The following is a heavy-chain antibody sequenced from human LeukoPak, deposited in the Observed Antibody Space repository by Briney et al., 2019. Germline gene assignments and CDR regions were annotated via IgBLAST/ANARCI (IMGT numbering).Heavy chain of an antibody. CDR2: IRSNSDGGTA. Sequence: GGSLRLSCAASGFTFRNIWMTWVRQAPGKGLEWVGRIRSNSDGGTADYAAPVKGRFTISRDDSKTTLYLQLNSLKAEDTAVYYCTTATSVTTSWSWGQGTQVTVSS. D-gene: IGHD5-24*01. CDR1: GFTFRNIW. CDR3: TTATSVTTSWS. J-gene: IGHJ4*02. V-gene: IGHV3-15*01.